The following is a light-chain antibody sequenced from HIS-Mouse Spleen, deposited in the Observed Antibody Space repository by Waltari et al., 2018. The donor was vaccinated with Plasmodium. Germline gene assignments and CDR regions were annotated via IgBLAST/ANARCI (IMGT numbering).Light chain of an antibody. Sequence: QSALTQPASVSGSPGQSIPISCTGTRSDVRSYTLVPWYQQHPGKAPKLMIYEGSKRPSGVSNRFSGSKSGNTASLTISGLQAEDEADYYCCSYAGSTTWVFGGGTKLTVL. J-gene: IGLJ3*02. CDR1: RSDVRSYTL. V-gene: IGLV2-23*01. CDR2: EGS. CDR3: CSYAGSTTWV.